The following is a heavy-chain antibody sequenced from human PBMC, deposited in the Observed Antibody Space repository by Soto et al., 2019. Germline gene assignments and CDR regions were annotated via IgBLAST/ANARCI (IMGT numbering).Heavy chain of an antibody. J-gene: IGHJ6*02. D-gene: IGHD3-9*01. V-gene: IGHV4-4*07. CDR3: TRDSPPTGYQYYYYYGMDV. Sequence: SETLSLTCTVSGGSISSYYWSWIRQPAGKGLEWIGRIYTSGSTNYNPSLKSRVTMSVDTSKNQFSLKLSSVTAADTAVYYCTRDSPPTGYQYYYYYGMDVWGQGTTVTVSS. CDR2: IYTSGST. CDR1: GGSISSYY.